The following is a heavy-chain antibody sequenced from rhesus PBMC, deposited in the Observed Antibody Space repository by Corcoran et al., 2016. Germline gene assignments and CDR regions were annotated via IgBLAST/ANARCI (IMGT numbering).Heavy chain of an antibody. CDR3: ANTPDH. CDR2: ITKRGSRT. Sequence: EAQLVETGGGLVQPGGSLRLSCAASGFTFSTYGMSWVRQAPGKGLEWVSRITKRGSRTFYADSVKGRFTISRDNSKNTLSLQMNSLRPEDTAVYYCANTPDHWGQGVLVTVSS. CDR1: GFTFSTYG. J-gene: IGHJ4*01. V-gene: IGHV3S5*01.